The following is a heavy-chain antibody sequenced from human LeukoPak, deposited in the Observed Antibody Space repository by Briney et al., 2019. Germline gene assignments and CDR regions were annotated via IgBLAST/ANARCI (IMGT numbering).Heavy chain of an antibody. CDR2: ISYDGSNK. Sequence: PWGSLSLSCAASGFTFSSYWMSWVRQAPGKGLEWVAVISYDGSNKYYADSVKGRFTISRDNSRNTLYLRMNSLRAEDTAVYYCARDLAGAWSWGDYYGMDVWGQGTTVTVSS. D-gene: IGHD6-19*01. CDR1: GFTFSSYW. V-gene: IGHV3-30*03. CDR3: ARDLAGAWSWGDYYGMDV. J-gene: IGHJ6*02.